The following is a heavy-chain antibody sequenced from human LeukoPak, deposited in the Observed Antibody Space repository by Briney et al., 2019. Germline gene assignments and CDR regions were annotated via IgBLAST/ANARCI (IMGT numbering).Heavy chain of an antibody. Sequence: GGSLRLSCAASGFTFSSYAMHWVRQAPGKGLEWVAVISYDGSNKYYADSVKGRFTISRDNSKNTLYLQMNSLRAEDTAVYYCARERDSGSSPPYCFDYWGQGTLVTVSS. V-gene: IGHV3-30*03. D-gene: IGHD1-26*01. CDR3: ARERDSGSSPPYCFDY. J-gene: IGHJ4*02. CDR2: ISYDGSNK. CDR1: GFTFSSYA.